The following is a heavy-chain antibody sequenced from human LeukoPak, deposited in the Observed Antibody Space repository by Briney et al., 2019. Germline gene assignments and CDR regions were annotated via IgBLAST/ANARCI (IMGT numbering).Heavy chain of an antibody. CDR1: GFTFSTYS. Sequence: GGSLRLSCAASGFTFSTYSMNWVRQAPGKGLEWISYISSRSTTIYYANSVKGRFTISRDNAQNSLYLQMSSLRDDDTALYYCARGQPRIAVADYYFDFWGQGALVTV. J-gene: IGHJ4*02. D-gene: IGHD6-19*01. CDR2: ISSRSTTI. V-gene: IGHV3-48*02. CDR3: ARGQPRIAVADYYFDF.